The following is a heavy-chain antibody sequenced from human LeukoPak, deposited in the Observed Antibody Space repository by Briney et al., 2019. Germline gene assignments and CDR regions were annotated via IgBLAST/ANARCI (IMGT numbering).Heavy chain of an antibody. V-gene: IGHV4-38-2*02. Sequence: SETLSLXCTVSGYSISSGYYWGWIRQPPGKGLEWIGSIYHSGSTYYNPSRKSRVTISVDTSKNQFSLKLSSVTAADTAVYYCARGFGYSYDLDYWGQGTLVTVSS. CDR1: GYSISSGYY. D-gene: IGHD5-18*01. CDR3: ARGFGYSYDLDY. CDR2: IYHSGST. J-gene: IGHJ4*02.